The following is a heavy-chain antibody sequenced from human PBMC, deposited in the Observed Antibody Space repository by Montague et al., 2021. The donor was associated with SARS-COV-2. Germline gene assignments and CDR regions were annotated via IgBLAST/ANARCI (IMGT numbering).Heavy chain of an antibody. CDR3: AREWITMLDYYGLDV. D-gene: IGHD3-10*02. V-gene: IGHV3-21*01. J-gene: IGHJ6*02. CDR2: ISNSSSYI. CDR1: GFTFSSYT. Sequence: SLRLSGAASGFTFSSYTMHWVRQAPGKGLEWVSLISNSSSYIYYADSVKGRFTISRDNAKNTLYLQMNSLRAEDTAVYYCAREWITMLDYYGLDVWGQGTSVTVSS.